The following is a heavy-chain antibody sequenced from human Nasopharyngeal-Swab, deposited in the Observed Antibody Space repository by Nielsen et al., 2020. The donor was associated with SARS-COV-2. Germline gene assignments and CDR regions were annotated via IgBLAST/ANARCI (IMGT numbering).Heavy chain of an antibody. Sequence: GGSLRLSCAASGFTFSAYTMNWIRQAPGKGLEWVASISRDSDYIYYADSMQGRFTISRDNAKNLLHLQVNSLRADDTAMYYCVKDVGARWYFDAWGQGTLVTVSS. CDR2: ISRDSDYI. J-gene: IGHJ4*02. V-gene: IGHV3-21*01. D-gene: IGHD1-26*01. CDR1: GFTFSAYT. CDR3: VKDVGARWYFDA.